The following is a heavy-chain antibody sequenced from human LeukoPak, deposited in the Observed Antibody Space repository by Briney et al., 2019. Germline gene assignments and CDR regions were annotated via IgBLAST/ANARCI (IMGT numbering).Heavy chain of an antibody. Sequence: SETLSLTCTGSGVSISSYYWSWIRQPPGKGLEWLGYIYYSGSTNYNPSLKSRVTISVDTSKNQFSLKLSSVTAADTAVYYCARLSSSSSPFFDYWGQGTLVTVSS. CDR2: IYYSGST. J-gene: IGHJ4*02. V-gene: IGHV4-59*01. CDR1: GVSISSYY. CDR3: ARLSSSSSPFFDY. D-gene: IGHD6-6*01.